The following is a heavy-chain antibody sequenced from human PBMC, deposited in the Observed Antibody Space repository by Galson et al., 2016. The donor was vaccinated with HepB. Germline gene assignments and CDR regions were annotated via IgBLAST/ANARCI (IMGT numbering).Heavy chain of an antibody. D-gene: IGHD2-2*01. Sequence: SLRLSCAASGFTFSSYSMNWVRQAPGKGLEWISYIGSSSATIFYADSVKGRFTISRDNSKNTLYLQMNSLRAEDTALYFCAKCRSSDSTSCPNYWGQGTLVTVSS. CDR3: AKCRSSDSTSCPNY. V-gene: IGHV3-48*01. CDR1: GFTFSSYS. CDR2: IGSSSATI. J-gene: IGHJ4*02.